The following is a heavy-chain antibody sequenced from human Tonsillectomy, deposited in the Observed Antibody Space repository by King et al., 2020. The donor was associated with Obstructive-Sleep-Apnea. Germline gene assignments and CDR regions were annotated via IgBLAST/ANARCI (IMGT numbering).Heavy chain of an antibody. J-gene: IGHJ3*02. V-gene: IGHV4-38-2*02. CDR1: GYSINSGYY. D-gene: IGHD3-22*01. CDR2: MYHSGST. Sequence: VQLQASGPGLVKASETLSLTCSFSGYSINSGYYWGWIRQPPGKGLEWIGSMYHSGSTYYNPSLKSRVTISVDTSKNQFFLHLNSVTAADTAFYYCAGRNFYDSSGYSTDAFDMWGQGTMVTVSS. CDR3: AGRNFYDSSGYSTDAFDM.